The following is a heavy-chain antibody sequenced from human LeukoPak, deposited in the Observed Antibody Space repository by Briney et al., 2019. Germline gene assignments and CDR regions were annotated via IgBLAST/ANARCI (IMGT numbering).Heavy chain of an antibody. V-gene: IGHV3-11*01. Sequence: GGSLRLSCAASGFTFSDYFMTWIRQAPGKGLEWVSYISSSGIYIYYADSVKGRFTISRDNAKNSLYLQMNRLRDEDTAVYYCARELRVGTAFDLWGRGTLVTVSS. CDR2: ISSSGIYI. J-gene: IGHJ2*01. CDR3: ARELRVGTAFDL. CDR1: GFTFSDYF. D-gene: IGHD3-10*01.